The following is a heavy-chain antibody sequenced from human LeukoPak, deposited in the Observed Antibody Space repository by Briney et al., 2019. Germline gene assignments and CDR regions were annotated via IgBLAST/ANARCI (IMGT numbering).Heavy chain of an antibody. CDR1: GGTFSSYA. CDR2: ILPIFGTA. D-gene: IGHD2-15*01. CDR3: ARLIGSGVYYYMDV. J-gene: IGHJ6*03. V-gene: IGHV1-69*13. Sequence: ASVKVSCKASGGTFSSYAISWVRQGAGQGVEGMGGILPIFGTANYAHKFQGRLTITPDESTSPAFLELSSLRSEDTAVYYCARLIGSGVYYYMDVWGQGTTVTVSS.